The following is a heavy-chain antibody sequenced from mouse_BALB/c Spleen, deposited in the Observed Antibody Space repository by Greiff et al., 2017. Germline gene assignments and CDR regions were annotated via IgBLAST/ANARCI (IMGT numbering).Heavy chain of an antibody. V-gene: IGHV3-6*02. D-gene: IGHD1-1*01. CDR1: GYSITSGYY. CDR3: ARDQDYGSSYDWYFDV. CDR2: ISYDGSN. J-gene: IGHJ1*01. Sequence: EVQLVESGPGLVKPSQSLSLTCSVTGYSITSGYYWNWIRQFPGNKLECMGYISYDGSNNYNPSLKNRISITRDTSKNQFFLKLNSVTTEDTATYYCARDQDYGSSYDWYFDVWGAGTTVTVSS.